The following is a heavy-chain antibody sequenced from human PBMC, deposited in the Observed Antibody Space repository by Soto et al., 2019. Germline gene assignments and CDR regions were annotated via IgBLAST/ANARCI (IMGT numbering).Heavy chain of an antibody. J-gene: IGHJ6*02. V-gene: IGHV4-59*01. CDR1: GGSISSYY. CDR2: IYYSGST. Sequence: KPSETLSLTXTVSGGSISSYYWSWIRQPPGKGLEWIGYIYYSGSTNYNPSLKSRVTISVDTSKNQFSLKLSSVTAADTAVYYCARTISYYGMDVWGQGTTVTVSS. CDR3: ARTISYYGMDV. D-gene: IGHD3-3*01.